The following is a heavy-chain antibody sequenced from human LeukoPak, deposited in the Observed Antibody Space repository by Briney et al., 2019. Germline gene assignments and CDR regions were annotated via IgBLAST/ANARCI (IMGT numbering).Heavy chain of an antibody. V-gene: IGHV1-18*01. J-gene: IGHJ4*02. CDR1: GYTFTSYG. CDR2: ISAYNGNT. CDR3: ARDQGGTYYYDSSGYYAPDY. Sequence: ASVKVSCKASGYTFTSYGISWVRQAPGQGLEWMGWISAYNGNTNYAQKLQGRVTMTTDTSTSTAYMELRSLRSDDTAVYYCARDQGGTYYYDSSGYYAPDYWGQGTLVTVSS. D-gene: IGHD3-22*01.